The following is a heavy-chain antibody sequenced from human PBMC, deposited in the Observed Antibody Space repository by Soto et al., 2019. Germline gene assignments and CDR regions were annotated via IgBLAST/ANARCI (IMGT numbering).Heavy chain of an antibody. Sequence: SETLSLTCAVYGGSFSGYYWSWVRQPPGKGLEWIGETHHSGRTNYNPSLKSRVTISVDKSKNHFSLKLSSVTAADTAVYYCARAVAVPADFDYWGQGTLVTVSS. V-gene: IGHV4-34*01. J-gene: IGHJ4*02. D-gene: IGHD6-19*01. CDR2: THHSGRT. CDR1: GGSFSGYY. CDR3: ARAVAVPADFDY.